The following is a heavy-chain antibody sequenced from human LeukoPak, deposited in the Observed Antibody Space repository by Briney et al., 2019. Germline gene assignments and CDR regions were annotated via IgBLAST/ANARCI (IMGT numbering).Heavy chain of an antibody. D-gene: IGHD6-13*01. CDR1: GFTFISYD. J-gene: IGHJ3*02. CDR2: ISSSSSSL. Sequence: PGGSLRLSCAASGFTFISYDMNWVRQAPGKGLEWVSYISSSSSSLYYADSVKGRFTISRDNAKNSLYLQMNSLRAEDTAVYYCARDYSSTSGKHAFDIWGQGTMVTVSS. V-gene: IGHV3-48*01. CDR3: ARDYSSTSGKHAFDI.